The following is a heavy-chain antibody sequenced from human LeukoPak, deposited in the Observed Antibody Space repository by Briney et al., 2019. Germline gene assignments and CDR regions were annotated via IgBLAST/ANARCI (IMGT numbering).Heavy chain of an antibody. CDR1: GYTFTSYG. CDR3: ARDKLRYYDSSLPFDY. CDR2: ISAYNGNT. V-gene: IGHV1-18*01. D-gene: IGHD3-22*01. J-gene: IGHJ4*02. Sequence: ASVKVSCKASGYTFTSYGISWVRQAPGQGLEWMGWISAYNGNTNYAQKLQGRVTMTTDTSTSTAYMELRSLRSDDTAVYYCARDKLRYYDSSLPFDYWGQGTLVTVSS.